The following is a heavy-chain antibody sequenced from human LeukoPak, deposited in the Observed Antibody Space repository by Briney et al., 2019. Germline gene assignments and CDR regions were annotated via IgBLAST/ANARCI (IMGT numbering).Heavy chain of an antibody. CDR3: ARVARLNDRSIPAGCDI. CDR2: INPQSGGT. CDR1: GYMFRNYY. D-gene: IGHD3-22*01. Sequence: GASVRVSCKASGYMFRNYYIYWVRHAPGQGLEWMGWINPQSGGTRYAPKFQGRVNMSSDTSINTVYMELGSLRVDDSAVFYCARVARLNDRSIPAGCDIWGQGTLVTVSS. J-gene: IGHJ3*02. V-gene: IGHV1-2*02.